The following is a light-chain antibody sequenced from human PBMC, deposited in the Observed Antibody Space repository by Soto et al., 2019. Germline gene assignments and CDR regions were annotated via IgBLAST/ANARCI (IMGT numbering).Light chain of an antibody. V-gene: IGKV1-39*01. J-gene: IGKJ2*01. CDR1: QSISSY. CDR3: QQSYSTPYT. Sequence: DIQMTQSPSSLSASVGDRVTITCRASQSISSYLNWYQQKPGKAPKLLIHAASSLQSGGPSRFSGRGSGTDFTLTISSLQPEEFATYYCQQSYSTPYTFGQGTKLEIK. CDR2: AAS.